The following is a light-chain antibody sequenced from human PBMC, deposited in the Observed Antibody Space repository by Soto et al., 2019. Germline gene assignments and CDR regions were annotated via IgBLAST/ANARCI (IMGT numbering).Light chain of an antibody. J-gene: IGKJ1*01. V-gene: IGKV1-27*01. CDR2: AAS. CDR1: QGIGSS. Sequence: DNRMTQSPSSLSASVGDKVTITCRASQGIGSSLAWYQQKPGKVPQLLIFAASTLQSGVPSRFSGSGSGTDFTLTISSLQPADIATYYCQKYDRIPGTFGQGTKVEIK. CDR3: QKYDRIPGT.